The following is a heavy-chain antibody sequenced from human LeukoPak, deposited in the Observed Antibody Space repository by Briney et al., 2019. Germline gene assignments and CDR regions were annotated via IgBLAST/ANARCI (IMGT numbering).Heavy chain of an antibody. V-gene: IGHV3-23*01. Sequence: PGRSLRLSCAASGFTFSSYAMSWVRQAPGKGLEWVSAISGSGGSTYYADSVKGRFTISRDNSKNTLYLQMNSLRAEDTAVYYCARDRSYYYDSSGSFDYWGQGTLVTVSS. J-gene: IGHJ4*02. CDR1: GFTFSSYA. D-gene: IGHD3-22*01. CDR3: ARDRSYYYDSSGSFDY. CDR2: ISGSGGST.